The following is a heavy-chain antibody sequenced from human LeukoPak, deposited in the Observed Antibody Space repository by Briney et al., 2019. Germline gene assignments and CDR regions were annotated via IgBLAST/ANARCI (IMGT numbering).Heavy chain of an antibody. V-gene: IGHV1-2*02. CDR1: VYTFTGYY. D-gene: IGHD3-10*01. CDR2: NNPKSGVT. Sequence: ASVKVSCKASVYTFTGYYMHWVRQAPGQGLEWKGWNNPKSGVTNYAQKFQGRVTMTRDTSISTAYMELSRLRSDDTAVYYCARDRYYYGSGSYYNVRADYYYYMDVWGKGTTVTISS. CDR3: ARDRYYYGSGSYYNVRADYYYYMDV. J-gene: IGHJ6*03.